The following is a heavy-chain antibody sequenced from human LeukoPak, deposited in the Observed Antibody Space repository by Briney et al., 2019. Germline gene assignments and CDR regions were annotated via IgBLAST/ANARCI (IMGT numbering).Heavy chain of an antibody. CDR1: GYSLNELF. V-gene: IGHV1-24*01. D-gene: IGHD3-3*01. CDR2: FDPEDGEI. CDR3: AAARLDEFWWGY. Sequence: ASVKVSCKVSGYSLNELFMHWVRQTPGKGLEWMGGFDPEDGEIVYAQKFRGRVNMTEDTSTDTAYMYLGSLRPDDTAVYYCAAARLDEFWWGYWGQGTLVTVSS. J-gene: IGHJ4*02.